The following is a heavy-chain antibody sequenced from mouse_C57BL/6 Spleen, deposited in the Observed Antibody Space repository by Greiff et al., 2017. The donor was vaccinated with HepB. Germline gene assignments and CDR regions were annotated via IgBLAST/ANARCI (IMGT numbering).Heavy chain of an antibody. CDR2: IDPSDSYT. CDR3: ARKGWDGYYSFAY. V-gene: IGHV1-50*01. Sequence: QVQLQQPGAELVKPGASVKLSCKASGYTFTSYWMQWVKQRPGQGLEWIGEIDPSDSYTNYNQKFQGKATLTVDTSSSTAYMQLSSLTSEDSAFYYCARKGWDGYYSFAYWGQGTLVTVSA. D-gene: IGHD2-3*01. J-gene: IGHJ3*01. CDR1: GYTFTSYW.